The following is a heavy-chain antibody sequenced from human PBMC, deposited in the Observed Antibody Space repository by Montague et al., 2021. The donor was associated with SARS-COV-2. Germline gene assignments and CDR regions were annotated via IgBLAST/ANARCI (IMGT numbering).Heavy chain of an antibody. D-gene: IGHD3-22*01. CDR3: VRGGTMTVVVSDY. CDR2: IFRSGDS. CDR1: GDSISNSNW. Sequence: SETLSLTCIVSGDSISNSNWCTWVRQSPGRGLEWIGEIFRSGDSNYNPSLKSRVTMSVDMSRNQFSLSLSNVTAADTAIYYCVRGGTMTVVVSDYWGQGTLVTVSS. J-gene: IGHJ4*02. V-gene: IGHV4/OR15-8*01.